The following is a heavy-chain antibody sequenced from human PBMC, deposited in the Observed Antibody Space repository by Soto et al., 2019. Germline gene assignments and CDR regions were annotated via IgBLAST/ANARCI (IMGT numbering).Heavy chain of an antibody. CDR1: GFTFPSYV. Sequence: EAQLLESGGGLAQPGGSLTLSCAASGFTFPSYVMSWVRQAPGKGLEWVSAISDNGGRTYIADSVKGRFTISRDNFKNALFLQMNSLRAEDTAVYYCAKEFLYFDWVGALDAGAFDIWGQGTMVTVAS. CDR2: ISDNGGRT. V-gene: IGHV3-23*01. CDR3: AKEFLYFDWVGALDAGAFDI. D-gene: IGHD3-9*01. J-gene: IGHJ3*02.